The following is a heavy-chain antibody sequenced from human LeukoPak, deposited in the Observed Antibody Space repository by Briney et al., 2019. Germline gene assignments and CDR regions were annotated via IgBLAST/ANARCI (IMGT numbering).Heavy chain of an antibody. CDR3: ATVIGDS. D-gene: IGHD7-27*01. J-gene: IGHJ5*02. V-gene: IGHV3-64*01. Sequence: GGSLRLSCAASGFTFSSYAMHWVRQAPGKGLEYVSAISSDGGSTYYANSVKGRFTISRDNSKNTLYLQMRSLTAEDLAVYYCATVIGDSWGQGNLVTVSS. CDR1: GFTFSSYA. CDR2: ISSDGGST.